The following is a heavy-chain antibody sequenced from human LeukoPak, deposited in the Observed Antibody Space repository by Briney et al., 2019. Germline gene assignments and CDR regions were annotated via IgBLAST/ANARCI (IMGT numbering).Heavy chain of an antibody. J-gene: IGHJ4*02. D-gene: IGHD3-9*01. CDR1: GYTFTSYD. V-gene: IGHV1-8*01. Sequence: ASVKVSCKASGYTFTSYDVNWVRQATGQGLEWMGWMNPNSGNTGYAQKFQGRVTMTRNTSISTAYMELSSLRSEDTAVYYCAREGPVLRYFDWLLYDTRGGDDYWGQGTLVTVSS. CDR3: AREGPVLRYFDWLLYDTRGGDDY. CDR2: MNPNSGNT.